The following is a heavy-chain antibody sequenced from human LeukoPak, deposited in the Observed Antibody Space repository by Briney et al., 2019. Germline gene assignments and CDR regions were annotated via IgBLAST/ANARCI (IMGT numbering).Heavy chain of an antibody. CDR3: ARDGVVVPAAIPFDY. D-gene: IGHD2-2*02. V-gene: IGHV1-18*01. Sequence: ASVKVSCKASGYTFTSYGISWVRQAPGQGLEWMRWISAYNGNTNYAQKLQGRVTMTTDTSTSTAYMELRSLRSDDTAVYYCARDGVVVPAAIPFDYWGQGTLVTVSS. CDR2: ISAYNGNT. CDR1: GYTFTSYG. J-gene: IGHJ4*02.